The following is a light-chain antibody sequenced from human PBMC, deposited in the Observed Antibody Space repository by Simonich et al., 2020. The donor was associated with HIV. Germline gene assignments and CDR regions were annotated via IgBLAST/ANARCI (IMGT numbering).Light chain of an antibody. CDR2: DVM. V-gene: IGLV2-11*01. CDR3: CSYAGSYTFV. J-gene: IGLJ3*02. CDR1: SSDVGGNNF. Sequence: QSALTQPRSVSGSPGQSVTISCTGTSSDVGGNNFVSWYQQHPGKAPKLMIYDVMKRPAGVPARFSGSKSGNTASLTISGLKAEDEADYYCCSYAGSYTFVFGGGTTLTVL.